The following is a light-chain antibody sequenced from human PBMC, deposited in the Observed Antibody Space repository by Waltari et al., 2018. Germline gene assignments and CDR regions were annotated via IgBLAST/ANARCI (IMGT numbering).Light chain of an antibody. CDR2: RNN. V-gene: IGLV1-40*01. J-gene: IGLJ3*02. CDR1: SSNIRAVYV. CDR3: QSYDSSLSGSV. Sequence: QSMLTQPPSLSGHPARRVNIACPCDSSNIRAVYVVHWYHHLPGTAPKPLTYRNNNRPSGVPDRFSGSKSGTSASLAITGLQAEDEADYYCQSYDSSLSGSVFGGGTKLTVL.